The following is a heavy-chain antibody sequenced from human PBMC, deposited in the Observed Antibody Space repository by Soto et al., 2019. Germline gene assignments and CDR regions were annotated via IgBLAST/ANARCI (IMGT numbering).Heavy chain of an antibody. CDR2: IYYSRST. CDR3: ARLFGDYESSY. Sequence: SETLSLTCTVSGVSISSSSYYWGWIRQPPGKGLEWIGSIYYSRSTYYNPSLKSRVTISVDTSKNQFSLKLSSVTAADTAVYYCARLFGDYESSYWGQGTLVTVSS. CDR1: GVSISSSSYY. J-gene: IGHJ4*02. V-gene: IGHV4-39*01. D-gene: IGHD4-17*01.